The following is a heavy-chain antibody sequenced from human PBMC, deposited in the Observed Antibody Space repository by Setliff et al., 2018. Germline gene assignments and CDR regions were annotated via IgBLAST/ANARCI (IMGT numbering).Heavy chain of an antibody. CDR3: ARDVFSGPGSLLESFD. CDR1: GYTFTNFG. CDR2: IGFYNYNT. V-gene: IGHV1-18*01. D-gene: IGHD3-3*02. J-gene: IGHJ4*02. Sequence: ASVKVSCKTSGYTFTNFGISWVRQAPGQGLEWMGWIGFYNYNTIYAQKFQGRVTMTTDTSTSTAYTELRSLRTDDTAVYYCARDVFSGPGSLLESFDWGQGTLVTVSS.